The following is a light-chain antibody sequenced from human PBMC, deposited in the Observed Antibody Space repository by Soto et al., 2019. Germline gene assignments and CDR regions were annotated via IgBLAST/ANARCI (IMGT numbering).Light chain of an antibody. V-gene: IGKV1-39*01. Sequence: DIQMTQSPSSPYASVGDRVTMTCRASQSIALSVNWYQQKPGKAPKLLIYVAFTLESGVPSRFSGSGSGTEFTLTIRSLQPEDFATYYCQQSFRSPITFGQGTRLEI. CDR1: QSIALS. CDR2: VAF. J-gene: IGKJ5*01. CDR3: QQSFRSPIT.